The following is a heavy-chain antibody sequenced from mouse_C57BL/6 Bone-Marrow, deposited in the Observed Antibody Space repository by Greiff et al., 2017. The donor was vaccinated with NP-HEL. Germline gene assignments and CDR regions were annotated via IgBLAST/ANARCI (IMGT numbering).Heavy chain of an antibody. CDR3: ARENYYGHSGGYFDV. J-gene: IGHJ1*03. CDR2: INPNNGGT. CDR1: GYTFTDYN. D-gene: IGHD1-2*01. V-gene: IGHV1-18*01. Sequence: EVQLQQSGPELVKPGASVKIPCKASGYTFTDYNMDWVKQSHGKSLEWIGDINPNNGGTIYNQKFKGKATLTVDKSSSTAYMELRSLTSEDTAVYYCARENYYGHSGGYFDVWGTGTTVTVSS.